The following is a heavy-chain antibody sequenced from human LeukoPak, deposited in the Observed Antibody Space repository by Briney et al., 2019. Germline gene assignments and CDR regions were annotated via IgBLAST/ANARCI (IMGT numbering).Heavy chain of an antibody. Sequence: QPGGSLRLSCAASGFTFSSYWMSWVRQAPGKGLEWVANIKQDGSEKYYVDSVKGRFTISRDNAKNSLYLQMNSLRAEDTAVYYCARDPPYDYVWGRPYSAFDIWGQGTMVTVSS. CDR2: IKQDGSEK. CDR1: GFTFSSYW. V-gene: IGHV3-7*01. J-gene: IGHJ3*02. D-gene: IGHD3-16*01. CDR3: ARDPPYDYVWGRPYSAFDI.